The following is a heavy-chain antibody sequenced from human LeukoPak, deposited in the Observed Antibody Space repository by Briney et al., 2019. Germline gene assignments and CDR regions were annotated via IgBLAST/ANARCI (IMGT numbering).Heavy chain of an antibody. V-gene: IGHV3-30*03. Sequence: GGSLRLSCAASGFTFSSYGMHWVRQAPGKGLEWVAVISYDGSNKYYADSVKGRFTISRDNSKNTLYLQMNSLRAEDTAVYYCASLAPGIAAAGIDYWGQGTLVTVSS. CDR3: ASLAPGIAAAGIDY. J-gene: IGHJ4*02. CDR2: ISYDGSNK. D-gene: IGHD6-13*01. CDR1: GFTFSSYG.